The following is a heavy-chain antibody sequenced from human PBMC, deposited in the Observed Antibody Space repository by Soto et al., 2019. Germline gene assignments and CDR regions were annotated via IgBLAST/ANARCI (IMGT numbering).Heavy chain of an antibody. CDR3: ARGHYDSSGQARFDY. CDR1: GGSFSGYY. D-gene: IGHD3-22*01. V-gene: IGHV4-34*01. Sequence: PSETLSLTCAVYGGSFSGYYWSWIRQPPGKGLEWIGEFNHSGSTNYNPSLKSRVTISVDTSKNQFSLKLSSVTAADTAVYYCARGHYDSSGQARFDYWGQGTLVTVSS. J-gene: IGHJ4*02. CDR2: FNHSGST.